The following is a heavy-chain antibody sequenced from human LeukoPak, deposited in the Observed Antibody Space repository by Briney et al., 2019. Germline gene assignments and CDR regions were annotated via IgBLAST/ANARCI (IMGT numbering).Heavy chain of an antibody. Sequence: GGSLRLSCAASGFTFDDCAMHWVRQVPGKGLMWVSRIDRDGSSTSYADAVKGRFTISRDNAKNTVYLQMNSLRAEDTAVYYCARTQYYDSSGYYHYYYAMDVWGQGTTVTVSS. CDR3: ARTQYYDSSGYYHYYYAMDV. D-gene: IGHD3-22*01. J-gene: IGHJ6*02. CDR2: IDRDGSST. V-gene: IGHV3-74*01. CDR1: GFTFDDCA.